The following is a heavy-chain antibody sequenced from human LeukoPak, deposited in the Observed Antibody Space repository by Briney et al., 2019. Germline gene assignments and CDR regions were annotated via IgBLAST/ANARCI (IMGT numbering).Heavy chain of an antibody. CDR2: IYYSGST. D-gene: IGHD3-3*01. CDR3: ARLFGVVDGPPGWFDP. Sequence: PSETLSLTCTVSGGSISSYYWSWIRQPPGKGLEWIGYIYYSGSTNYNPSLKSRVTISVDTSKNQFSLKLSSVTAADTAVYYCARLFGVVDGPPGWFDPWGQGTLVTVSS. CDR1: GGSISSYY. V-gene: IGHV4-59*08. J-gene: IGHJ5*02.